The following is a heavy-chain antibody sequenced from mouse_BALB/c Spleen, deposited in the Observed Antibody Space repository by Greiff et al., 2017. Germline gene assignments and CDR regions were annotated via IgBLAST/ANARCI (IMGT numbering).Heavy chain of an antibody. CDR1: GYSITSGYY. CDR2: ISYSGST. V-gene: IGHV3-2*02. Sequence: VQLKESGPGLVKPSQSLSLTCSVTGYSITSGYYWNWIRQFPGNKLEWMGYISYSGSTSYNPSLKSRISITRDTSKNQFFLQLNSVTTEDTATYYCARDDYDGFAYWGQGTLVTVSA. CDR3: ARDDYDGFAY. D-gene: IGHD2-4*01. J-gene: IGHJ3*01.